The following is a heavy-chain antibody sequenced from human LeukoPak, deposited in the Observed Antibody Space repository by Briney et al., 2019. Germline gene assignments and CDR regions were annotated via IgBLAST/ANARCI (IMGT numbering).Heavy chain of an antibody. J-gene: IGHJ4*02. D-gene: IGHD6-6*01. CDR3: ARGSIAARGYFGY. CDR2: FDPEDDET. CDR1: GYTLTELS. Sequence: VASVKVSCKVSGYTLTELSMHWVRQAPGKGLEWMGGFDPEDDETISAQRFQGRVTMTEDTSTDTAYMELSSLRSKDTAVYYCARGSIAARGYFGYWGQGTLVTVSS. V-gene: IGHV1-24*01.